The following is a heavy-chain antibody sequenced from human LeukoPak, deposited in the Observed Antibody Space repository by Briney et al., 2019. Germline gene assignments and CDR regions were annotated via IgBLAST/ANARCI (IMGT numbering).Heavy chain of an antibody. CDR1: GFTFSSYA. Sequence: GGSLRLSCAASGFTFSSYAMSWVRQAPGKGLEWVSAISGSGGSTYYADSVKGRFTISRYNSKNTLYLQMNSLRAEDTAVYYCAKPYYYDSSGYYEYYFDYWGQGTLVTVSS. V-gene: IGHV3-23*01. CDR2: ISGSGGST. D-gene: IGHD3-22*01. CDR3: AKPYYYDSSGYYEYYFDY. J-gene: IGHJ4*02.